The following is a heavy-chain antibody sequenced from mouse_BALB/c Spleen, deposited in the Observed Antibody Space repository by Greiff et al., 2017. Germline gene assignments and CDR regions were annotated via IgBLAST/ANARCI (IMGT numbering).Heavy chain of an antibody. CDR1: GFPFSCFG. CDR3: ARSLWSYFDY. CDR2: ISSGSSTI. Sequence: EVKPVASGGGLVQPGGSRKLSCPASGFPFSCFGMHWVRQDPEKGLEWVAYISSGSSTIYYADTVKGRFTISRDNPKNTLFLQMTSLRSEDTAMYYCARSLWSYFDYWGQGTTLTVSS. D-gene: IGHD1-1*02. J-gene: IGHJ2*01. V-gene: IGHV5-17*02.